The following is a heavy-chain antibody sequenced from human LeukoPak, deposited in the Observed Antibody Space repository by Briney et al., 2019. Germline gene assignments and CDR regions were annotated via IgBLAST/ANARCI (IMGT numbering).Heavy chain of an antibody. CDR1: GFTFSSYA. D-gene: IGHD3-22*01. V-gene: IGHV3-23*01. CDR2: ISGSGGST. CDR3: ASTIGGYYDSSGNFDY. Sequence: PGGSLRLSCAASGFTFSSYAMSWVRQAPGKGLEWVSAISGSGGSTYYADSVKGRFTISRDNAKNSLYLQMNSLRAEDTAAYYCASTIGGYYDSSGNFDYWGQGTLVTVSS. J-gene: IGHJ4*02.